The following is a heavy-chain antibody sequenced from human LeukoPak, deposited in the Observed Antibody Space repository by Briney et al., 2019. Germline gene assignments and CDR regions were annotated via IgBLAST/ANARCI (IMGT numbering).Heavy chain of an antibody. V-gene: IGHV4-39*01. CDR3: ARHQGFESYYVFSLPWFDP. CDR2: IYYSGST. J-gene: IGHJ5*02. Sequence: SETLSLTCTVSGGSISSSSYYWGWIRQPPGKGLEWIGSIYYSGSTYYNLSLKSRVTISVDTSKNQFSLKLSSVTAADTAVYHCARHQGFESYYVFSLPWFDPWGQGTLVTVSS. CDR1: GGSISSSSYY. D-gene: IGHD1-26*01.